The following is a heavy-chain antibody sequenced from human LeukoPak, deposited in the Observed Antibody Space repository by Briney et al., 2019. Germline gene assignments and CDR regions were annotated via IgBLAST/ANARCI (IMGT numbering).Heavy chain of an antibody. CDR3: AKGFAYYYDSSGYQIDY. V-gene: IGHV3-30*18. CDR2: ISYDGSNK. Sequence: GGSLRLSCAASGFTFSSYGMHWVRQAPGKGLEWVAVISYDGSNKYYADSVKGRFTISRDNSKNTLYLQMNSLRAEDTAVYYCAKGFAYYYDSSGYQIDYWGQGTLVTVPS. CDR1: GFTFSSYG. D-gene: IGHD3-22*01. J-gene: IGHJ4*02.